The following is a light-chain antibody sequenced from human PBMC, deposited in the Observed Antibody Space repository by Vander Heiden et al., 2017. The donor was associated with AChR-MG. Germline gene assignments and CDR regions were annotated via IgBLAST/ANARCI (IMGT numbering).Light chain of an antibody. J-gene: IGLJ3*02. CDR3: CSYAGSYSWV. CDR1: SSDVGGYNY. V-gene: IGLV2-11*01. Sequence: QSALTPPPSVSGSPGQSVPISCTGTSSDVGGYNYVYWYQQHPGKAPKLMIYDVSKRPAGVPDRFSGSKSGNTASLTISGLQAEDEADYYCCSYAGSYSWVFGGGTKLTVL. CDR2: DVS.